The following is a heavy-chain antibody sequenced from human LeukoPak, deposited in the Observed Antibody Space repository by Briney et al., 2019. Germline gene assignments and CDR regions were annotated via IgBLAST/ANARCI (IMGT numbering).Heavy chain of an antibody. CDR3: ARAGSMVRGVMGGVQH. Sequence: SETLSLTCTVSGGSISSGDYYWSWLRQPPGKGLEWIGYIYYSGSTYYNPSLKSRVTISVDTSKNQFSLKLSSVTAADTAVYYCARAGSMVRGVMGGVQHWGQGTLVTVSS. D-gene: IGHD3-10*01. V-gene: IGHV4-30-4*01. CDR1: GGSISSGDYY. CDR2: IYYSGST. J-gene: IGHJ1*01.